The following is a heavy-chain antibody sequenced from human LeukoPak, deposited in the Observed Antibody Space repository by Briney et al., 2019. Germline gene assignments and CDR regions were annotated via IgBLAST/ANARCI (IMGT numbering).Heavy chain of an antibody. CDR1: GYSLNSYI. J-gene: IGHJ4*02. D-gene: IGHD5-12*01. CDR3: AREVQWLRGFDY. Sequence: GASVKVSCKASGYSLNSYIMQWVRQAPGQRLEWMGWINAGNGNTKYSQEFQGRVTITRDTSASTAYMELSSLRSEDTAVYYCAREVQWLRGFDYWGQGTLVTVSS. CDR2: INAGNGNT. V-gene: IGHV1-3*01.